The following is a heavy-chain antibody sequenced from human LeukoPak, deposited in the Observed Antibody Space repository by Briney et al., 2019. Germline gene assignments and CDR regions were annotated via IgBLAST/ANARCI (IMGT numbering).Heavy chain of an antibody. J-gene: IGHJ4*02. CDR2: IYSGGST. D-gene: IGHD3-22*01. CDR3: ARVALIVVVTYFDY. V-gene: IGHV3-66*01. CDR1: EFSVGSNY. Sequence: GGSLRLSCAASEFSVGSNYMTWVRQAPGKGLEWVSLIYSGGSTYYADSVKGRFTISRDNSKNSLYLQMNSLRAEDTAVYYCARVALIVVVTYFDYWGQGTLATVSS.